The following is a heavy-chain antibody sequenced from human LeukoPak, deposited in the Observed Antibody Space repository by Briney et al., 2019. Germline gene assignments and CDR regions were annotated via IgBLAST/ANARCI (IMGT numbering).Heavy chain of an antibody. CDR2: IKEGGSDK. D-gene: IGHD3-10*01. CDR3: ARLRPGYYFDY. J-gene: IGHJ4*02. V-gene: IGHV3-7*01. Sequence: GGSLRLSCAVSGFSFSCCWMSWVRQAPGKGLEWVASIKEGGSDKYYVDSMKGRFIISRDNADSSLYLQMNSLRVDDTAVYYCARLRPGYYFDYWGQGTLVTVSS. CDR1: GFSFSCCW.